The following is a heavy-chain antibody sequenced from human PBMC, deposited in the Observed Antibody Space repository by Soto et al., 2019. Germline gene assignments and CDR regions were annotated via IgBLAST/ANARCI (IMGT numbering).Heavy chain of an antibody. CDR1: GFTFSDYA. CDR3: AKGGRQWLVTSDFNY. D-gene: IGHD6-19*01. CDR2: VSHDGRNT. V-gene: IGHV3-30*18. J-gene: IGHJ4*02. Sequence: VQLVESGGGVVQPGRSLRLSCAASGFTFSDYAMHWVRQAPGKGLEWVAVVSHDGRNTHYADSVKGRFTISRDSSKKTVSLERTSVRAEDTAVYYWAKGGRQWLVTSDFNYWGEGALVTVSS.